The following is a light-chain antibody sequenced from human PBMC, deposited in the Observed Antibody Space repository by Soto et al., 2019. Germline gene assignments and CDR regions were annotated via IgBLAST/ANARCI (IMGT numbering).Light chain of an antibody. CDR2: KVS. CDR1: QSIGSY. V-gene: IGKV1-39*01. CDR3: QQTYSTPFI. J-gene: IGKJ2*01. Sequence: DIQMTQSPSSLSASVGDRVTITCRAGQSIGSYLNWYHQKPGKAPKLLIYKVSSLQSGVPSRFSGSGSGTDFTLTISSLQPEDFATYFCQQTYSTPFIFGQGTRVEIK.